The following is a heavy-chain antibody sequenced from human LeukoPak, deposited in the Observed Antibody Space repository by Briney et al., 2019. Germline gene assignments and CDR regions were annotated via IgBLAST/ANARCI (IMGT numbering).Heavy chain of an antibody. CDR2: IYPGDPDT. CDR3: ARDRYYGSGSYTQEYYYYGMDV. Sequence: GESLKISCEGSGYSFTSYWICWVRQMPGKGLEWMWIIYPGDPDTRYSPSFHGQVTTSADKSISAAYLQWSSLKASDPAMYYCARDRYYGSGSYTQEYYYYGMDVWGQGTTVTVSS. J-gene: IGHJ6*02. CDR1: GYSFTSYW. D-gene: IGHD3-10*01. V-gene: IGHV5-51*01.